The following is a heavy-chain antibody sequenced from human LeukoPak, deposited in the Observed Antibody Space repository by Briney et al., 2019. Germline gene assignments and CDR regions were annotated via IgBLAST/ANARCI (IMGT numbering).Heavy chain of an antibody. CDR2: INHSGST. Sequence: SETLSLTCAVYGGSFSGYYWSWIRQPPGKGLEWIGEINHSGSTNYNPSLKSRVTISVDTSKNQFSLKLSSVTAADTAVYYCAREVGYYYDSSGYSPNDYWGQGTLVTVSS. CDR3: AREVGYYYDSSGYSPNDY. J-gene: IGHJ4*02. D-gene: IGHD3-22*01. CDR1: GGSFSGYY. V-gene: IGHV4-34*01.